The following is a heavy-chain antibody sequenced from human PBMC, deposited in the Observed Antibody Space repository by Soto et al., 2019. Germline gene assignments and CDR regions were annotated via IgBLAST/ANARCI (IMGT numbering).Heavy chain of an antibody. CDR3: ARGGGSPDY. CDR2: IYYSGST. Sequence: QVQLQESGPGLVKPSETLSLTCTVSGGSISSYYWSWIRQPPGKGLEWIGYIYYSGSTNYNPSLKRRVTISVDTSKNQFSLKLSSVTAADTVVYYCARGGGSPDYWGQGTLVTVSS. D-gene: IGHD1-26*01. V-gene: IGHV4-59*08. CDR1: GGSISSYY. J-gene: IGHJ4*02.